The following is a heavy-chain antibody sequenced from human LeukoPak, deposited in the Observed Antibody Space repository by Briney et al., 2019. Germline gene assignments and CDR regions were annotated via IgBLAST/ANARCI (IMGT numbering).Heavy chain of an antibody. V-gene: IGHV3-30*18. D-gene: IGHD2-2*01. Sequence: GGSLRLSCAASGFTFSSYGMHWVRQAPGKGLEWVAVISYDGSNKYYADSVKGRFTISRDNSKNTLYLRMNSLRAEDTAVYYCAKDASRGYCSSTSCYPHFDYWGQGTLVTVSS. CDR3: AKDASRGYCSSTSCYPHFDY. CDR2: ISYDGSNK. J-gene: IGHJ4*02. CDR1: GFTFSSYG.